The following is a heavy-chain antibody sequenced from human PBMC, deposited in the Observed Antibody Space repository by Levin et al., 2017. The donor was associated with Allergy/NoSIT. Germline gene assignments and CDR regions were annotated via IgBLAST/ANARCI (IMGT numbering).Heavy chain of an antibody. CDR3: ARGQLGYCIGTSCFAKGFFQP. Sequence: GGSLRLSCAASGFTFSRYAMHWVRQAPGKGLEYVSAISTNGESTYYADSVKGRFTISRDNSKNTLFLQMGSLRAEEMGVYYCARGQLGYCIGTSCFAKGFFQPWGQGTQVTVSS. CDR2: ISTNGEST. V-gene: IGHV3-64*02. CDR1: GFTFSRYA. J-gene: IGHJ1*01. D-gene: IGHD2-2*01.